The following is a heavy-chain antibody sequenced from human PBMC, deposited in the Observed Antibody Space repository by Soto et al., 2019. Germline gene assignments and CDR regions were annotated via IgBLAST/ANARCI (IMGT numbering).Heavy chain of an antibody. CDR2: ISYDGSNK. J-gene: IGHJ4*02. CDR1: GFTFSSYG. Sequence: GGSLRLSCAASGFTFSSYGMHWVRQAPGKGLEWVAVISYDGSNKYYADSVKGRFTISRDNSKNTLYLQMNSLRAEDTAVYYCAKSGGYPLTVGYYFDYWGQGTLVTVSS. CDR3: AKSGGYPLTVGYYFDY. D-gene: IGHD3-22*01. V-gene: IGHV3-30*18.